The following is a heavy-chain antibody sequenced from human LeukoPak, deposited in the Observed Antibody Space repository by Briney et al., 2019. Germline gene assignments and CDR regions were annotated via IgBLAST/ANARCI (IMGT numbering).Heavy chain of an antibody. D-gene: IGHD3-16*02. Sequence: PSETLSLTCTVSGGSISSSSYYWGWIRQPPGKGLEWIGRIYTSGSTNYNPSLKSRVTMSVDTSKNQFSLKLSSVTAADTAVYYCAREVSDYVWGSYRYTWFDPWGQGTLVTVSS. CDR2: IYTSGST. CDR3: AREVSDYVWGSYRYTWFDP. CDR1: GGSISSSSYY. V-gene: IGHV4-39*07. J-gene: IGHJ5*02.